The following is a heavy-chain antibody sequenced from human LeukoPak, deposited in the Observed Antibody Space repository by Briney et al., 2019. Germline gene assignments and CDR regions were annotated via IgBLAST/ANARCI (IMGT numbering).Heavy chain of an antibody. J-gene: IGHJ4*02. V-gene: IGHV3-48*03. CDR3: ARGGIRYFDWLPAYFDY. CDR1: GFTFSSYE. D-gene: IGHD3-9*01. CDR2: ISSSGSTI. Sequence: GGSLRLSCAAPGFTFSSYEMNGVPQAPGKGLERVSYISSSGSTIYYADSVKGRFTISRDNAKNSLYLQMNSLRAEDTAVYYCARGGIRYFDWLPAYFDYWGQGTLVTVSS.